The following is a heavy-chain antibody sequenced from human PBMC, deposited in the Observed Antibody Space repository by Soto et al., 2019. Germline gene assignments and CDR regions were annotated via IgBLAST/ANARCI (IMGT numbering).Heavy chain of an antibody. J-gene: IGHJ6*02. V-gene: IGHV4-34*01. Sequence: SETLSLTCAVYGGSFSGYYWSWIRQPPGKGLEWIGEINHSGSTNYNPSLKSRVTISVDTSKNQFSLKLSSVTAADTAVYYCARGGGSGFYYYYYGMDVWGQGTTVTVSS. CDR3: ARGGGSGFYYYYYGMDV. CDR2: INHSGST. CDR1: GGSFSGYY. D-gene: IGHD3-10*01.